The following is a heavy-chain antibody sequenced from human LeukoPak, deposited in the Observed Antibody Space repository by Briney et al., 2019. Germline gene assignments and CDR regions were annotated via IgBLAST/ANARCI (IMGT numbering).Heavy chain of an antibody. V-gene: IGHV3-23*01. J-gene: IGHJ4*02. CDR3: AKDYNNGWYFFDY. CDR2: ISGSGGST. D-gene: IGHD6-19*01. Sequence: GGSLRLSCAASGLTFSSYAMSWVRQAPGKGLEWVSLISGSGGSTNYADSVTGRFTISRDNSKNTLYLQMNTLRAEDTAVYYCAKDYNNGWYFFDYWGQGILVTVSS. CDR1: GLTFSSYA.